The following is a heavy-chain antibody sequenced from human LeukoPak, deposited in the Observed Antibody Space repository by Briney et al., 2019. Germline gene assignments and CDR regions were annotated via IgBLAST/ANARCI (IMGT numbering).Heavy chain of an antibody. D-gene: IGHD6-13*01. CDR3: ARVGNRSSSFNLFDY. Sequence: PSGTLCLTCAVYGGTFSGYYWSWIRQAPGKGLEWVGEINHSGSTNYKASLKSGVTISVNTSKNQSSLKLSSVTAADTAVYYCARVGNRSSSFNLFDYWGQGTLVTVSS. J-gene: IGHJ4*02. CDR1: GGTFSGYY. V-gene: IGHV4-34*01. CDR2: INHSGST.